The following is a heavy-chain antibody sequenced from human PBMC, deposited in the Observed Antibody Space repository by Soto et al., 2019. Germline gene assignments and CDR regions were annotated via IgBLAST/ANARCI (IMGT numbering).Heavy chain of an antibody. D-gene: IGHD3-16*01. CDR3: AHRRRGSYFDY. J-gene: IGHJ4*02. CDR1: GFSRSTSGVG. Sequence: QITLKESGPTLAKPTQTLTLTCTFSGFSRSTSGVGVAWIRQPPGKALEWLALIYCDDDKSYSPSLKSRLTITKDTSKNHVVLTMTNMDPVDTATYYCAHRRRGSYFDYWGQGTVVTVSS. CDR2: IYCDDDK. V-gene: IGHV2-5*02.